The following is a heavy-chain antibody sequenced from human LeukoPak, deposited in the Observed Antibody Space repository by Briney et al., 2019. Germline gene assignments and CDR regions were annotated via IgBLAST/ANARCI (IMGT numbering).Heavy chain of an antibody. V-gene: IGHV1-8*03. CDR1: GYTFTSYD. J-gene: IGHJ6*03. CDR2: MNPNSGNT. CDR3: ARGSHGFWSGYYTLSEYYMDV. Sequence: ASVKVSCKASGYTFTSYDINWVRQATGQGLEWMGWMNPNSGNTGYAQKFQGRVTITRNTSISTAYMELSSLRSEDTAVYYCARGSHGFWSGYYTLSEYYMDVWGKGTTVTVSS. D-gene: IGHD3-3*01.